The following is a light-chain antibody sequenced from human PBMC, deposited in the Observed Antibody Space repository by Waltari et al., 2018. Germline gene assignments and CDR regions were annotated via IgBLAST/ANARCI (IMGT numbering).Light chain of an antibody. CDR1: QRVSRY. CDR3: QQYSDLPPT. CDR2: EAT. Sequence: EFVLTQSPATLSSSLGASAPLSCRASQRVSRYLAWYQQKPGQAPRLLIFEATKRATGIPARFSGSGSGTDFTLTISNLDPADFASYYCQQYSDLPPTFGQGTKLEIK. J-gene: IGKJ2*01. V-gene: IGKV3-11*01.